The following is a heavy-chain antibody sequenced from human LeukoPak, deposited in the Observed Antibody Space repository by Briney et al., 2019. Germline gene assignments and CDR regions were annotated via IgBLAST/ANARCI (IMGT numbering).Heavy chain of an antibody. CDR2: ISSGGSTI. D-gene: IGHD2-15*01. CDR3: ARGLRPYCSGGTCYSGH. Sequence: TGGSLRLSCAASGFTFSSYEMNWVRQAPGKGLEWVSYISSGGSTIYYADSVKGRFTISRDNAKNSLYMQMNSLRAEDTAVYYCARGLRPYCSGGTCYSGHWGQGTLVTVSS. V-gene: IGHV3-48*03. J-gene: IGHJ4*02. CDR1: GFTFSSYE.